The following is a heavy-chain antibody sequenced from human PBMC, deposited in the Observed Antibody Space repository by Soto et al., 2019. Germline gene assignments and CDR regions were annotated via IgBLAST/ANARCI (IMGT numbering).Heavy chain of an antibody. Sequence: QVQLVESGGGVVQPGTSLRLSCVAAGFSFSKFDMHWIRQTPDKRLQWVAFISYDGINKYYLESLKGRFTVSRDNSKNTVSLQMNNLGLEDTATYFCTRGDQYDILLRYYAMDVWGLGTPVSISS. V-gene: IGHV3-30*01. J-gene: IGHJ6*02. CDR3: TRGDQYDILLRYYAMDV. CDR2: ISYDGINK. D-gene: IGHD1-26*01. CDR1: GFSFSKFD.